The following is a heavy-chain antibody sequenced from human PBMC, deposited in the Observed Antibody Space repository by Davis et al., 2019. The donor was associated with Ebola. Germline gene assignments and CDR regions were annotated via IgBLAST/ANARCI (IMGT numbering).Heavy chain of an antibody. J-gene: IGHJ5*02. CDR3: ARDSDNVIVPAAGSFDP. CDR1: GGTFTSNG. D-gene: IGHD2-2*01. CDR2: IIPILGIA. Sequence: AASVKVSCKVSGGTFTSNGISWVRQAPGQGLEWMGRIIPILGIAKYAQQFQGRVTMTADKSTSTAYMELGGLRPEDMAIYYCARDSDNVIVPAAGSFDPWGQGTLVTVSS. V-gene: IGHV1-69*04.